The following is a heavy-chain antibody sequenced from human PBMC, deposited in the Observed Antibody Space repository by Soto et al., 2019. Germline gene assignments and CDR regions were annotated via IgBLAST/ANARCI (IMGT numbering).Heavy chain of an antibody. CDR3: ARGWGVVTATYWYFDL. CDR1: GYTFTSYD. CDR2: MNPNSGKA. V-gene: IGHV1-8*01. Sequence: QVQLVQSGAEVKKPGASVKVSCKASGYTFTSYDINWVRQAAGQGLEWIGWMNPNSGKAVYAQKFQGRVTMAGNTSISTDYMELSSLRSDDTAVYFCARGWGVVTATYWYFDLWGRGTLVTVSS. J-gene: IGHJ2*01. D-gene: IGHD2-15*01.